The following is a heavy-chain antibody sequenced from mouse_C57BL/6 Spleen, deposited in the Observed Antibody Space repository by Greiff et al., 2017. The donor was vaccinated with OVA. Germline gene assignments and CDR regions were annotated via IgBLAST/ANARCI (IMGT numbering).Heavy chain of an antibody. CDR1: GFSLTRYG. CDR2: IWGVGST. D-gene: IGHD2-5*01. V-gene: IGHV2-6*01. J-gene: IGHJ4*01. CDR3: ARESNDYAMDY. Sequence: QVQLKESGPGLVAPSQSLSITCTVSGFSLTRYGVDWVRQSPGKGLEWLGVIWGVGSTNYNSALKSRLSIRKDNSKSQVFLKMNSLQTDDTAMYYCARESNDYAMDYWGQGASVTVSS.